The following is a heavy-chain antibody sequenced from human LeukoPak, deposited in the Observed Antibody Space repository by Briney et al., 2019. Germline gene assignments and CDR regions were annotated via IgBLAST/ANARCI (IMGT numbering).Heavy chain of an antibody. D-gene: IGHD4-23*01. CDR2: IYYSGGT. V-gene: IGHV4-59*08. Sequence: PSETLSLTCTVSGGSISSYYLSWIRQPPGKGLEWIGYIYYSGGTNYNPSLKSRVTISLDTSKNQFSLKPSSVTAADTAVYYCARGGNSLLHYFDYWGQGTLVTVSS. J-gene: IGHJ4*02. CDR3: ARGGNSLLHYFDY. CDR1: GGSISSYY.